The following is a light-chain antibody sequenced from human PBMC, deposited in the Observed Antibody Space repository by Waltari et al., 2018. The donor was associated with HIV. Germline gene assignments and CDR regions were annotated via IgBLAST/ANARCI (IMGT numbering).Light chain of an antibody. Sequence: QSALTQPASVSGFPGHSITISCTGSSSAVGSYNYVSWDQQHPGKAPKLLISDVSKRPSGASTRFSGSKSGNTASLTISGLQAEDEADYYCCSYAGSNTYLFGTGTEVTVL. V-gene: IGLV2-23*02. CDR1: SSAVGSYNY. CDR3: CSYAGSNTYL. CDR2: DVS. J-gene: IGLJ1*01.